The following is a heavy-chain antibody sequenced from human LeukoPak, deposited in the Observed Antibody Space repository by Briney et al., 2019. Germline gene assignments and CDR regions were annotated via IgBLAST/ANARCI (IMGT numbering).Heavy chain of an antibody. CDR2: IFPGDSDT. CDR1: GYSFPNYW. V-gene: IGHV5-51*01. Sequence: GESLKISCKGSGYSFPNYWIAWVRQMPGKGLEWMGIIFPGDSDTRYSPSFQGQVTISADKSISTAYLQWSSLKASDSAMYYCARRLAVAGRGYYGMDVWGQGTTVTVSS. CDR3: ARRLAVAGRGYYGMDV. J-gene: IGHJ6*02. D-gene: IGHD6-19*01.